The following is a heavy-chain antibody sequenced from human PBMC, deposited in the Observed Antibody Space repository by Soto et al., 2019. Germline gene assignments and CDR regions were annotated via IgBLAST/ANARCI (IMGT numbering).Heavy chain of an antibody. Sequence: QVQLVQSGAEVKKPGSSVKVSCKAPGGTFSSYAISWVRQAPGQGLEWMGGIIPIFGTAKYAQKFQGRVKSTADESTSTGYMELSSLRSEDTAVYYCARSQGGSSSLDIYYYYYYGMDVWGQGTRVTVSS. CDR2: IIPIFGTA. D-gene: IGHD2-15*01. V-gene: IGHV1-69*01. CDR1: GGTFSSYA. CDR3: ARSQGGSSSLDIYYYYYYGMDV. J-gene: IGHJ6*02.